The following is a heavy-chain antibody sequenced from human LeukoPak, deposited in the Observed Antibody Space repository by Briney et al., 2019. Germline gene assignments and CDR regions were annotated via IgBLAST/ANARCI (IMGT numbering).Heavy chain of an antibody. CDR3: ARAIQLWSLSYYYYMDV. CDR2: IYYSGST. D-gene: IGHD5-18*01. J-gene: IGHJ6*03. Sequence: SETLSLTCTVSGGSISSYYWSWIRQPPGKGLEWIGYIYYSGSTNYNPSLKSRATISVDTSKNQFSLKLSSVTAADTAVYYCARAIQLWSLSYYYYMDVWGKGTTVTVSS. CDR1: GGSISSYY. V-gene: IGHV4-59*01.